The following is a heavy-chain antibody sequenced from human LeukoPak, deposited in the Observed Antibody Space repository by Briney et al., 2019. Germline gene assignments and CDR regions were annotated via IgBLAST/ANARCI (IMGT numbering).Heavy chain of an antibody. D-gene: IGHD2-2*01. CDR2: IIPIFGTP. CDR1: GGTFSIYA. V-gene: IGHV1-69*13. CDR3: ARALGNCSSISCYYFDY. Sequence: ASVKVSCKASGGTFSIYAINWVRQAPGQGLEWMGGIIPIFGTPNYAQKFQGRVTITADESTSTAYMELSSLRSEDTAVYYCARALGNCSSISCYYFDYWGQGTLVTVSS. J-gene: IGHJ4*02.